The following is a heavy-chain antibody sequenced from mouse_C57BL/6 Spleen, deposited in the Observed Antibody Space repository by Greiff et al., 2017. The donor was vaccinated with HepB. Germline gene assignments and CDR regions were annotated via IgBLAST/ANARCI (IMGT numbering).Heavy chain of an antibody. CDR1: GYAFSSYW. V-gene: IGHV1-80*01. Sequence: QVQLKQSGAELVKPGASVKISCKASGYAFSSYWMNRVKQRPGKGLERIGQIYPGDGDTNYNGKFKGKATLTADKSSSTAYMQLSSLTSEDSAVYFWAVGECGGARGFAYWGQGTLVTVAA. J-gene: IGHJ3*01. CDR2: IYPGDGDT. D-gene: IGHD1-1*02. CDR3: AVGECGGARGFAY.